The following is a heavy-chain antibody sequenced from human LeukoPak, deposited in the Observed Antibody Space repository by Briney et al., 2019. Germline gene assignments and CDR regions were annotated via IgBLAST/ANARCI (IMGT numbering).Heavy chain of an antibody. CDR3: ARGGGGGYFGAFDI. J-gene: IGHJ3*02. D-gene: IGHD2-21*01. Sequence: PGRSLRLSCAASGFTFSSYGMHWVRQAPGKGLEWVAGIWFDGSNKYYADSVKGRFTISRDNSKNTLYLQMNSLRAEDTAVYYCARGGGGGYFGAFDIWGQGTMVTVSS. CDR1: GFTFSSYG. V-gene: IGHV3-33*01. CDR2: IWFDGSNK.